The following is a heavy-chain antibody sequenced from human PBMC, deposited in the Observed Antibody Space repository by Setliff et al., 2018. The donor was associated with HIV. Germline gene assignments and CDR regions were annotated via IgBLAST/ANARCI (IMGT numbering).Heavy chain of an antibody. CDR1: GYTFTNSD. V-gene: IGHV1-8*02. CDR3: ARGRDGYKPEPFDS. J-gene: IGHJ4*02. Sequence: GASVKVSCKASGYTFTNSDINWVRQATGQGLEWMGWMNPYTGNAGFAQKFQDRVAMTRNTSISTAYMELSSLISEDTAVYYCARGRDGYKPEPFDSWGQGTLVTVS. CDR2: MNPYTGNA. D-gene: IGHD5-12*01.